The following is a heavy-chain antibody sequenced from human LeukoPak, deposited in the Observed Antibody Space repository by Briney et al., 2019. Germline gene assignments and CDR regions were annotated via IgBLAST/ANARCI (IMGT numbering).Heavy chain of an antibody. CDR3: ARDRKPVYYYDSSGPDAFDI. CDR1: GGSISSYY. D-gene: IGHD3-22*01. V-gene: IGHV4-59*01. J-gene: IGHJ3*02. CDR2: IFYSGST. Sequence: PSETLSLTCTVSGGSISSYYWSWVRQPPGKGLEYIGYIFYSGSTNYNPSLKSRVTLSVDTSKNQFSLNLSSVTPADTAVYYCARDRKPVYYYDSSGPDAFDIWGRGTMVTVSS.